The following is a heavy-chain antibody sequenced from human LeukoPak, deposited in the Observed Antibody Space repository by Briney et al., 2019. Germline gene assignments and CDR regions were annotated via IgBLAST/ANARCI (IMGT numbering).Heavy chain of an antibody. V-gene: IGHV1-2*02. J-gene: IGHJ5*02. Sequence: ASVKVSCKASGYTFTGYYMHWVRQAPGQGLEWMGWINPNSGGTNYAQKFQGRVTMTRDTSISTAYMELSRLRSDDTAVYYCARAGTTGTMWYSWFDPWGQGTLVTVSS. CDR1: GYTFTGYY. CDR3: ARAGTTGTMWYSWFDP. CDR2: INPNSGGT. D-gene: IGHD1-1*01.